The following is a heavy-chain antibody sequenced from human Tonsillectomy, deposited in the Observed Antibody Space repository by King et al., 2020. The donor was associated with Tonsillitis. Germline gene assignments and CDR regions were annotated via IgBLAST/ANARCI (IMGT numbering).Heavy chain of an antibody. Sequence: LQLQESGPGLVKPSETLSLTCTVSGGSISSSSYYWGWIRQPPGKGLEWIGSIYYSGSTYYNPSLKSRVTISVDTSKNQFSLKLRSVTDADTAVYYCVRRSKGGSSGGTWFDYWGQGTLVTVSS. J-gene: IGHJ4*02. CDR1: GGSISSSSYY. V-gene: IGHV4-39*01. D-gene: IGHD2-15*01. CDR2: IYYSGST. CDR3: VRRSKGGSSGGTWFDY.